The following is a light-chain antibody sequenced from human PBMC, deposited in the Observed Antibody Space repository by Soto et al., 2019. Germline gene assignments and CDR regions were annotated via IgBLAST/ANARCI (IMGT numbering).Light chain of an antibody. CDR2: DVS. V-gene: IGLV2-8*01. Sequence: QSALTQPPSASGSPGQSVTISCTGTSSDVGGYNSVSWYQQHPGKAPKLMIYDVSERTSGVPDRLSGSKSGNTASLTVSWLQAKYDDEYDCSSYAGSNNYVVFGGGTKVTVL. CDR3: SSYAGSNNYVV. CDR1: SSDVGGYNS. J-gene: IGLJ2*01.